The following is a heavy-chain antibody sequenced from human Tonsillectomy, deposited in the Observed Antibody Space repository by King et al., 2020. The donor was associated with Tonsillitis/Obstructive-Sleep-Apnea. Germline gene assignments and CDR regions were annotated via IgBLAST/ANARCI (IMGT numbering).Heavy chain of an antibody. D-gene: IGHD4-17*01. CDR2: IIPFFGTT. V-gene: IGHV1-69*01. Sequence: VQLVQSGAEVKKPGSSVKVSCKASGGTFSRYVISWVRQAPGQGLEWIGGIIPFFGTTNYAQKFQGRVTITADESMTTAYMELSSLGSEETAVFYCARLYGDYSRGSFDIWGQGTMVTVSS. J-gene: IGHJ3*02. CDR3: ARLYGDYSRGSFDI. CDR1: GGTFSRYV.